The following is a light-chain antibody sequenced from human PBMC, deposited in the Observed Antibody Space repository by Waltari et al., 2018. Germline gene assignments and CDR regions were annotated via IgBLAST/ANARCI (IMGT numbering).Light chain of an antibody. Sequence: SSELTQDPAVSVAMGQTVRITCQGDSLRSYYASWYQQRPGQAPILVIYDKNNRPSGVQDRFSGSSSHNTGSLTITGAQAEDEASYYCHSRDASGVAGSFGGGTKLTVL. CDR3: HSRDASGVAGS. CDR2: DKN. CDR1: SLRSYY. V-gene: IGLV3-19*01. J-gene: IGLJ2*01.